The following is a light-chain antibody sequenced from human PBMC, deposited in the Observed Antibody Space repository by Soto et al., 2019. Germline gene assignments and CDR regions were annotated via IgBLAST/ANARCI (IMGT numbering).Light chain of an antibody. CDR2: DAS. CDR1: QSVSSY. Sequence: EIVLTQSPATLSLSPGERATLSCRASQSVSSYLAWYQQKPGQAPRLLIYDASNRATGIPARFSGSGSGTDFTLTISSLEPEDFAVYYCPQRSTSELTFGGGTKVEIK. CDR3: PQRSTSELT. V-gene: IGKV3-11*01. J-gene: IGKJ4*01.